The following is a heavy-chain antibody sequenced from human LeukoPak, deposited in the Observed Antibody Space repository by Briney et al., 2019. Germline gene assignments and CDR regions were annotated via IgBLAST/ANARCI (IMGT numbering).Heavy chain of an antibody. CDR3: ARHGGESVVAMILHAFDI. CDR1: GGSISSYS. Sequence: SETLSLTCTVSGGSISSYSWSWIRQPPGKGLEWIGSIYYSGSTNYNPSLKSRVTMSVDTSKNQFSLKLSSVTAADTAVYYCARHGGESVVAMILHAFDIWGQGTMVTVSS. J-gene: IGHJ3*02. V-gene: IGHV4-59*08. D-gene: IGHD5-12*01. CDR2: IYYSGST.